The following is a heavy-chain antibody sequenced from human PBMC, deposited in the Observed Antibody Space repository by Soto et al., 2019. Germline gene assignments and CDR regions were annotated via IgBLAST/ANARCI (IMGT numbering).Heavy chain of an antibody. CDR2: TYYRSKWYN. V-gene: IGHV6-1*01. Sequence: SQTLSLTCAISGDSVSSNSAAWNWIRHSPARGLEWLGRTYYRSKWYNDYAASVKSRITINTDTSKNQFSLQLNSVTPEDTAVYYCARGSSWDWYFDLWGRGTLVTVSS. CDR1: GDSVSSNSAA. D-gene: IGHD6-13*01. CDR3: ARGSSWDWYFDL. J-gene: IGHJ2*01.